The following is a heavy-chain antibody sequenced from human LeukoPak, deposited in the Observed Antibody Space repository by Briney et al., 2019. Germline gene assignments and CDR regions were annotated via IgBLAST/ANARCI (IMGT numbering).Heavy chain of an antibody. CDR3: AKDTSGYDYTGYYFDY. D-gene: IGHD5-12*01. J-gene: IGHJ4*02. V-gene: IGHV3-43*01. Sequence: GGSLRPSCAASGFTFDDYTMHWVRQAPGKGLEWVSLISWDGGSTYYADSVKGRFTISRDNSKNSLYLQMNSLRTEDTALYYCAKDTSGYDYTGYYFDYWGQGTLVTVSS. CDR1: GFTFDDYT. CDR2: ISWDGGST.